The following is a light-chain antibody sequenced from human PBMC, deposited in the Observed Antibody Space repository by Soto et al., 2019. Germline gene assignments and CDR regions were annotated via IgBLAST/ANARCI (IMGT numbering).Light chain of an antibody. CDR3: SSYTSSNTWV. CDR1: SCDVGDYNY. J-gene: IGLJ3*02. CDR2: EVS. V-gene: IGLV2-14*01. Sequence: QSALTQPASVSGSPGQSITISCTGTSCDVGDYNYVSWYQQHPGKAPKLMIYEVSNRPSGVSNRFSGSKSGNTASLSISGLQAEDEADYYCSSYTSSNTWVFGGGTKVTVL.